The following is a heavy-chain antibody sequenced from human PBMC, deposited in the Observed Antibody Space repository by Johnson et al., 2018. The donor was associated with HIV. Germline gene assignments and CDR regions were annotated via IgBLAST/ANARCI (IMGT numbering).Heavy chain of an antibody. D-gene: IGHD3-22*01. CDR3: ARGSRYTYDNDDAYLLHAFDF. Sequence: VQLVESGGGLIQPGGSLRLSCAASGFTVSSNYMSWVRQAPGKGLEWVSVIYSGGSTYYPDSVKGRFTISRDNSKNTLYLQMNSLRAEDTAVYYCARGSRYTYDNDDAYLLHAFDFWGQGTMVTVSS. J-gene: IGHJ3*01. CDR1: GFTVSSNY. V-gene: IGHV3-53*01. CDR2: IYSGGST.